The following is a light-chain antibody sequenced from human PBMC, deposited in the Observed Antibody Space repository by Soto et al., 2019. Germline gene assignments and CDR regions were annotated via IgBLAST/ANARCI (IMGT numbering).Light chain of an antibody. CDR1: QSISSW. V-gene: IGKV1-5*03. CDR2: KAS. Sequence: DIQMTQSPSTLSASVGDRVTITCRASQSISSWLAWYQQKPGKAPKLLIYKASSLESGVPSRFSGSGSGTXXXXXXXXLQPXDFXXXXXXXYNSYPWTFGQGTKVEIK. J-gene: IGKJ1*01. CDR3: XXYNSYPWT.